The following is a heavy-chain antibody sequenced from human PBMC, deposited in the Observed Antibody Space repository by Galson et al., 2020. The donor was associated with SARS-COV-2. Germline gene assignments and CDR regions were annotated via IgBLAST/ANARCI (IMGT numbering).Heavy chain of an antibody. CDR1: GFTFSSYA. Sequence: GGSLRLSCAASGFTFSSYAMHWVRQAPGKGLEWVAVISYDGSNKYYADSVKGRFTISRDNSKNTLYLQMNSLRAEDTDVYYCASSRDYYYDSSGIFDYWCQGTLVTVSS. CDR2: ISYDGSNK. V-gene: IGHV3-30*04. D-gene: IGHD3-22*01. J-gene: IGHJ4*02. CDR3: ASSRDYYYDSSGIFDY.